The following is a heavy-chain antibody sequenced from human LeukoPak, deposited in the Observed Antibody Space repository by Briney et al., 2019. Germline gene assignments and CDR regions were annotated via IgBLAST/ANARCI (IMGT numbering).Heavy chain of an antibody. CDR3: TRDREQEPTYDY. CDR2: IWYDASNK. V-gene: IGHV3-33*01. Sequence: GGSLRLSCAASGFTFSSFGMHWVRQAPGKGLEWVAVIWYDASNKYYADSVKGRFTISRDNAKNTLYLQMSSLRADDTAVYYCTRDREQEPTYDYWGQGTLVTVSS. J-gene: IGHJ4*02. CDR1: GFTFSSFG. D-gene: IGHD6-13*01.